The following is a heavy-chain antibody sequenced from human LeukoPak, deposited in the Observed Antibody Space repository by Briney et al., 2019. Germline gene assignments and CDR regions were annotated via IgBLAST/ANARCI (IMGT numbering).Heavy chain of an antibody. V-gene: IGHV3-7*01. CDR1: GFGFCNFW. D-gene: IGHD2/OR15-2a*01. CDR3: VRDWAPASMQAAPFDC. J-gene: IGHJ4*02. CDR2: KKEDGSLK. Sequence: GGLGISCAAPGFGFCNFWGGWVPPGPGRGRGWGAKKKEDGSLKNYVDSVEGRFTVSRDNAKNTLYLQMNSLRLEDTAVYYCVRDWAPASMQAAPFDCWGQGTLVTVSS.